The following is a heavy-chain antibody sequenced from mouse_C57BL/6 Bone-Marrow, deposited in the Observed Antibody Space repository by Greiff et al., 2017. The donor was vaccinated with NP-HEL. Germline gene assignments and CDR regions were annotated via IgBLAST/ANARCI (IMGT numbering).Heavy chain of an antibody. Sequence: QVQLQQPGAELVKPGASVKLSCKASGYTFTSYWMHWVQQRPGQGLEWIGMIHPNSGSTNYNEKFKSKATLTVDKSSSTAYLQLSSLTSEDSAVYYGARCDYYGSSHWYFDVWGTGTTVTVSS. D-gene: IGHD1-1*01. CDR3: ARCDYYGSSHWYFDV. J-gene: IGHJ1*03. CDR1: GYTFTSYW. CDR2: IHPNSGST. V-gene: IGHV1-64*01.